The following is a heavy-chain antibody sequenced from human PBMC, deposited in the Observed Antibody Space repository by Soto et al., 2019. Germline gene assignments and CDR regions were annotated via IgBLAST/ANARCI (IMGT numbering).Heavy chain of an antibody. CDR2: IIPIFGTA. CDR1: GGTFSSYA. CDR3: ARSVTEGYYYGMDV. V-gene: IGHV1-69*13. D-gene: IGHD4-4*01. J-gene: IGHJ6*02. Sequence: SVKVSCKASGGTFSSYAISWVRQAPGQGLEWMGGIIPIFGTADYAQKFQGRVTITADESTSTAYMELSSLRSEDTAVYYCARSVTEGYYYGMDVWGQGTTVTVSS.